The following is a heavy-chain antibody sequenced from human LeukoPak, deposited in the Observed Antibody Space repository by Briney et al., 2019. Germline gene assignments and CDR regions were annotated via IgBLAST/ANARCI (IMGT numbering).Heavy chain of an antibody. J-gene: IGHJ6*03. CDR2: IYYSGST. V-gene: IGHV4-39*07. CDR3: ARDRGAPIVVVPAAIGYYYMDV. D-gene: IGHD2-2*01. Sequence: SETLSLTCTVSGGSISSSSYYWGWIRQPPGKGLEWIGSIYYSGSTYYNPSLKSRVTISVDTSKNQFSLKLSSVTAADTAVYYCARDRGAPIVVVPAAIGYYYMDVWGKGTTVTVSS. CDR1: GGSISSSSYY.